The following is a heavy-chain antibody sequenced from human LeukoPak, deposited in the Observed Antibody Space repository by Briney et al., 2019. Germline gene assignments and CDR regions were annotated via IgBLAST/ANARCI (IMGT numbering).Heavy chain of an antibody. CDR2: TGVSGDNTL. D-gene: IGHD1-26*01. CDR1: GFSLSSYE. J-gene: IGHJ4*02. Sequence: GGSLRRSCAASGFSLSSYEMNWVRRAPGKGLEWLTHTGVSGDNTLYNADSVKGRFTVSRDSAKNSLFLQMNNLRAEDTATYYCVTGVVGATNYWGQGTLVTVSS. V-gene: IGHV3-48*03. CDR3: VTGVVGATNY.